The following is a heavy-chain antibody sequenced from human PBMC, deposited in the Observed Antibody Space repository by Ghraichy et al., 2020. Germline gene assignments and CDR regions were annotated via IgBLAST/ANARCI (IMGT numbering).Heavy chain of an antibody. V-gene: IGHV3-43*02. CDR3: ARAQRCGLEPPFYFEF. D-gene: IGHD3-3*01. J-gene: IGHJ4*02. CDR1: GFQFDNFA. CDR2: ISGDGARA. Sequence: GGSLRLSCAASGFQFDNFAMNWVRQVPGKSLEWVSLISGDGARAFYPPALRGRFTVFRDNSKDSVFLEMKTVQPEDTGLYFCARAQRCGLEPPFYFEFWGPGIPVTVSS.